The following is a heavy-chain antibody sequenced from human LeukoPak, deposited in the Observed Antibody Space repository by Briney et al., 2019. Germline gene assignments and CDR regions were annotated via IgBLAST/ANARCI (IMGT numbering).Heavy chain of an antibody. CDR2: INHIGRT. CDR3: ARDYDYWSGYNAFDI. V-gene: IGHV4-34*01. J-gene: IGHJ3*02. Sequence: SETLSLTCAVYGGSFCGYYWLWLPQPPGKGRVGCGEINHIGRTNHNPSIKSRVTISVYTSKNQFSPKVSTVTAADTAEYYGARDYDYWSGYNAFDIWGQGTMVTVSS. D-gene: IGHD3-3*01. CDR1: GGSFCGYY.